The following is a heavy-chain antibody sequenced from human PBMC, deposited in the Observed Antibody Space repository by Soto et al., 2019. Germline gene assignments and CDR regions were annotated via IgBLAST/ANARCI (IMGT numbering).Heavy chain of an antibody. J-gene: IGHJ3*02. CDR2: ISSSSSYT. CDR3: ARGGSITGDRDDAFDI. V-gene: IGHV3-11*06. D-gene: IGHD7-27*01. CDR1: GFTFSDYY. Sequence: GGSLRLSCAASGFTFSDYYMSWIRQAPGKGLEWVSYISSSSSYTNYADSVKGRFTISRDNAKNSLYLQMNSLRAEDTAVYYCARGGSITGDRDDAFDIWGQGTMVTVSS.